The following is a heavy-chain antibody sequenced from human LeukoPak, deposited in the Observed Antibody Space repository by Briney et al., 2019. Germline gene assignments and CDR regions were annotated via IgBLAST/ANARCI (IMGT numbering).Heavy chain of an antibody. D-gene: IGHD3-10*01. Sequence: ASVKVSCKASGYTFTGYYMHWVRQAPGQGLERMGWINPNSGGTNYAQKFQGRVTMTRDTSISTAYMELSRLRSDDTAVYYCASVGENYGSGGDYFDYWGQGTLVTVSS. J-gene: IGHJ4*02. CDR2: INPNSGGT. V-gene: IGHV1-2*02. CDR1: GYTFTGYY. CDR3: ASVGENYGSGGDYFDY.